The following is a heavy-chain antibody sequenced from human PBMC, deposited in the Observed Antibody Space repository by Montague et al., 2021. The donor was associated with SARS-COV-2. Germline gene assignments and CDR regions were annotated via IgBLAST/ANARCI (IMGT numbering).Heavy chain of an antibody. Sequence: TLSLTCSVSGDSINSGPYFWNWIRQPAGKGLEWIGRTYTRGGTHSNPSLESRVTISTGTSKNQLSLELSSVTVADTAVYYCARGSRVIAPTLLSGVDVWGKGTTVTVSS. V-gene: IGHV4-61*02. CDR1: GDSINSGPYF. J-gene: IGHJ6*04. D-gene: IGHD2-21*01. CDR3: ARGSRVIAPTLLSGVDV. CDR2: TYTRGGT.